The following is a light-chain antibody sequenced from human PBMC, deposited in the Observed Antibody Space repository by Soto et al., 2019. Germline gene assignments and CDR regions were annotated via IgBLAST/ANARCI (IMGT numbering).Light chain of an antibody. J-gene: IGLJ2*01. CDR3: AAWDDSLGGLV. V-gene: IGLV1-44*01. Sequence: QSVLTQPTSTSGTPGQRVTISCSGSSSNVGINVVHWYQQFPGTAPRLLIYTDYQRPSGVPGRFSGSKSCTSASLAISGLQSEDEADYYCAAWDDSLGGLVFGGGTKLTVL. CDR2: TDY. CDR1: SSNVGINV.